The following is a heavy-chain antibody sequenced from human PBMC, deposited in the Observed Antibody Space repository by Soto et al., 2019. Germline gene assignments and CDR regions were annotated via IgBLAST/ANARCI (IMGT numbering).Heavy chain of an antibody. D-gene: IGHD1-26*01. Sequence: QVQLVQSGAEVKKPGSSVKVSCKASGGTFSSYAISWVRQAPGQGLEWMGGIIPIFGTANYAQKFQGRVTITADASTSTAYMELSSLRSEDTAVYYCARDRPASIVGATRSGYFDYWGQGTLVTVSS. V-gene: IGHV1-69*12. CDR3: ARDRPASIVGATRSGYFDY. CDR1: GGTFSSYA. J-gene: IGHJ4*02. CDR2: IIPIFGTA.